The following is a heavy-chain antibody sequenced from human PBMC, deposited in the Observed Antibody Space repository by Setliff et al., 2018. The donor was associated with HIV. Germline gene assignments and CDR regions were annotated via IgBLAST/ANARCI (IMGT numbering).Heavy chain of an antibody. Sequence: GGSLRLSCAASGFTFSNAWMSWVRQAPGKGLEWVGRIKSKTDGGTTDCAAPVKGRFTISRDDSKNTLYLQMNSLKTEDTAVYYCTTELAYYYYDSSGYYAMDVWGKGTTVTVSS. D-gene: IGHD3-22*01. V-gene: IGHV3-15*01. CDR1: GFTFSNAW. J-gene: IGHJ6*04. CDR3: TTELAYYYYDSSGYYAMDV. CDR2: IKSKTDGGTT.